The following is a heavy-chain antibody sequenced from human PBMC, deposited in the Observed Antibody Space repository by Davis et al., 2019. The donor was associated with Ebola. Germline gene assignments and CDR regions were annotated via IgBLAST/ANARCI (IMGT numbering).Heavy chain of an antibody. CDR2: ISYDGSNK. D-gene: IGHD2-15*01. Sequence: GESLKISCAASGFTFSSYGMHWVRQAPGKGLEWVAVISYDGSNKYYADSVKGRFTISGDNSKNTLYLQMNSLRAEDTAVYYCAKDGDIVVVVAATPYFDYWGQGTLVTVSS. V-gene: IGHV3-30*18. CDR3: AKDGDIVVVVAATPYFDY. J-gene: IGHJ4*02. CDR1: GFTFSSYG.